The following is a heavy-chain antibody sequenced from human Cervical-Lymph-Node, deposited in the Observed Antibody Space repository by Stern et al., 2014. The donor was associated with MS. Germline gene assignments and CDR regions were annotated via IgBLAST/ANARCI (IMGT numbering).Heavy chain of an antibody. CDR2: TIPIFGTA. V-gene: IGHV1-69*01. CDR1: GGTFSSYA. J-gene: IGHJ6*02. CDR3: ARGELKEGLVRGMDV. D-gene: IGHD1-26*01. Sequence: QVQLLESGAEVKKPGSSVKVSCKASGGTFSSYAISWVRQAPGQGLEWMGGTIPIFGTANSAQKFQGRLTITAHESTSTAYMDLSSLRSEDTAVYYCARGELKEGLVRGMDVWGQGTTVTVSS.